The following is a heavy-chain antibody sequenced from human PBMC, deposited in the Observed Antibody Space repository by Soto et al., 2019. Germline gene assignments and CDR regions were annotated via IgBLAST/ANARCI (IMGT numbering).Heavy chain of an antibody. CDR1: VFIFSTYW. J-gene: IGHJ4*02. Sequence: GWVLRRSCAASVFIFSTYWMNWVRQAPGKGLEWVANIKQDGSEKYCVDSVKGRFTISRDNAKNSLYLQMNSLRAEDTAVYYCARDWGIAAAGSHYFDYWGQGTLVTVSS. CDR2: IKQDGSEK. CDR3: ARDWGIAAAGSHYFDY. V-gene: IGHV3-7*03. D-gene: IGHD6-13*01.